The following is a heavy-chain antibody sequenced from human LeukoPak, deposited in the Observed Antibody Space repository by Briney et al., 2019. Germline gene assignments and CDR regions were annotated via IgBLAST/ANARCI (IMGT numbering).Heavy chain of an antibody. V-gene: IGHV3-9*01. CDR1: GFTFSSYA. Sequence: GGSLRLSCAASGFTFSSYAMSWVRQAPGKGLEWVSGISWDSGSIGYADSVKGRFTISRDNAKNSLYLQMNSLRAEDTALYYCAKGASLRAHYYYGMDVWGQGTTVTVSS. CDR2: ISWDSGSI. J-gene: IGHJ6*02. D-gene: IGHD1-26*01. CDR3: AKGASLRAHYYYGMDV.